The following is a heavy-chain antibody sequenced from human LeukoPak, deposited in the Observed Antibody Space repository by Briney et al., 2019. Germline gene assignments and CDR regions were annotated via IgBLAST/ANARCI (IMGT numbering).Heavy chain of an antibody. J-gene: IGHJ4*02. CDR1: GGSISSSSYY. CDR2: IYYSGST. D-gene: IGHD2-15*01. Sequence: ASETLSLTCTVSGGSISSSSYYWGWIRQPPGKGLEWIGSIYYSGSTYYNPSLKSRVTISVDTSKNQFSLKLSSVTAADTAVYYCARQGRYCSGGSCYSGDYWGQGTLVTVSS. CDR3: ARQGRYCSGGSCYSGDY. V-gene: IGHV4-39*01.